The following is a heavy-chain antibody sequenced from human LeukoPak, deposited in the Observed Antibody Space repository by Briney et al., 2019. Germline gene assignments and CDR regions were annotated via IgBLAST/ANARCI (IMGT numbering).Heavy chain of an antibody. D-gene: IGHD5-12*01. CDR2: ISYDGSNK. V-gene: IGHV3-30-3*01. J-gene: IGHJ4*02. CDR3: ARDVGYDLYDY. CDR1: GFTFSSYA. Sequence: GRSLRLSCAASGFTFSSYAMHWVRQAPGKGLEWVAVISYDGSNKYYADSVKGRFTISRDNSKNTLYLQMNSLRAEDTAVYYCARDVGYDLYDYWGQGTLVTVSS.